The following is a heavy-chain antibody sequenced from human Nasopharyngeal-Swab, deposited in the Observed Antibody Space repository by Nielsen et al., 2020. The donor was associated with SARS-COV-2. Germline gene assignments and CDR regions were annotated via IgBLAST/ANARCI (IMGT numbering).Heavy chain of an antibody. CDR2: ISYDGSNK. J-gene: IGHJ4*02. V-gene: IGHV3-30-3*01. Sequence: GGSLRLSCPAPGFTFSSYAMHWVRQVPGKGLEWVAVISYDGSNKYYADSVKGRFTISRDNSKNTLYLQMNSLRAEDTAVYYCARDGGLWFYYFDYWGQGTLVTVSS. CDR1: GFTFSSYA. D-gene: IGHD3-10*01. CDR3: ARDGGLWFYYFDY.